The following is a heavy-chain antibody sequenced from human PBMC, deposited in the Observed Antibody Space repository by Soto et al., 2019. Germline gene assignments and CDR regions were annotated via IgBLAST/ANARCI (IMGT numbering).Heavy chain of an antibody. D-gene: IGHD5-18*01. CDR3: ARDLDTIGFSPDWFDP. Sequence: SETLSLTCTVSGGSLSNDYWSWIWQPTGKGLEWIGRIYTGGSISSNPTLTSRVTMSVDTSKQQFPLKLTSVTAADTAVYYCARDLDTIGFSPDWFDPWGQGTLVTVSS. V-gene: IGHV4-4*07. CDR1: GGSLSNDY. CDR2: IYTGGSI. J-gene: IGHJ5*02.